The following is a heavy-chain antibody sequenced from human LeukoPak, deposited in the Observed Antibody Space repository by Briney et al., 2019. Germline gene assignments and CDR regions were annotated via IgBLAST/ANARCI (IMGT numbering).Heavy chain of an antibody. J-gene: IGHJ4*02. Sequence: SETLSLTCAVYGGSFSGYYWSWIRQPPGKGLEWIGEINHSGSTNYNPSLKSRVTISVDTSKNQFSLKLSSVTAADTAVYYCARGGYCSSTSCHKQQLADYWGQGTLVTVSS. CDR2: INHSGST. D-gene: IGHD2-2*02. V-gene: IGHV4-34*01. CDR3: ARGGYCSSTSCHKQQLADY. CDR1: GGSFSGYY.